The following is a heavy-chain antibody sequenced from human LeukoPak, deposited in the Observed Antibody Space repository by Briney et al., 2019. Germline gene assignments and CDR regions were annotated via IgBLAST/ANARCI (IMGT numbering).Heavy chain of an antibody. J-gene: IGHJ5*02. CDR3: ARDFVDPPHPERSYSPQPGRMTNAGGGWFDP. D-gene: IGHD2-21*01. CDR2: IYYTGTT. Sequence: PSETLSLTCTVSGGSISNSAYYWGWIRQPPGKGLEWIGSIYYTGTTSYNPSLESRVTISVDSSNNQISLKLSSVTAADTAVYYCARDFVDPPHPERSYSPQPGRMTNAGGGWFDPWGQGTLVTVSS. V-gene: IGHV4-39*07. CDR1: GGSISNSAYY.